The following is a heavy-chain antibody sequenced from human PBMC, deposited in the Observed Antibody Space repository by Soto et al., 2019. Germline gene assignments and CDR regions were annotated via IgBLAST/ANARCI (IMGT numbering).Heavy chain of an antibody. CDR2: IIPIFGTA. D-gene: IGHD1-26*01. CDR1: GGTFSSYA. V-gene: IGHV1-69*01. CDR3: AREVGATRFVFDY. J-gene: IGHJ4*02. Sequence: QVQLVQSGAEVKKPGSSVKVSCKASGGTFSSYAISWVRQAPGQGLEWMGGIIPIFGTANYAQKFQGRVKITADESTSTAYMELSSVRSEVTAVYYCAREVGATRFVFDYWGQGTLVTVSS.